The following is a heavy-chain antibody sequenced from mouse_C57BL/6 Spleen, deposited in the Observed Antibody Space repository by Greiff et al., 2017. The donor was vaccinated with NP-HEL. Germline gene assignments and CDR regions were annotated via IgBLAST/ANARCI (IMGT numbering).Heavy chain of an antibody. Sequence: EVQGVESGAGLVKPGGSLKLSCAASGFTFSSYAMSWVRQTPEKRLEWVAYISSGGDYIYYADTVKGRFTISRDNARNTLYLQMSSLKSEDTAMYYCTRYYDYDVRYFDVWGTGTTVTVSS. CDR2: ISSGGDYI. CDR3: TRYYDYDVRYFDV. V-gene: IGHV5-9-1*02. CDR1: GFTFSSYA. J-gene: IGHJ1*03. D-gene: IGHD2-4*01.